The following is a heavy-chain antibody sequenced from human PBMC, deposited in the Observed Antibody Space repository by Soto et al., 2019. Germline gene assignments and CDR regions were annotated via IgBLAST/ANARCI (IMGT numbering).Heavy chain of an antibody. V-gene: IGHV3-9*01. J-gene: IGHJ4*02. CDR2: ISWNNSIT. D-gene: IGHD2-2*01. CDR1: GFTFDDYA. Sequence: EVQLVESGGALVQPGRSLRLSCTASGFTFDDYAMHWVRQAPGKGLEWISGISWNNSITGDADSVKGRFTISRDNAKNSLYLQMNSLRVEDTAFYYCAKGFSRYFDYWGQGTLVTVSS. CDR3: AKGFSRYFDY.